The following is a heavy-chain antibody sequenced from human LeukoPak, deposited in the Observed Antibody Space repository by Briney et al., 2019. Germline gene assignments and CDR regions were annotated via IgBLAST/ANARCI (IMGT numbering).Heavy chain of an antibody. D-gene: IGHD3-10*01. Sequence: PSETLYLTCTVFGIYLSSYYWRWIRQPAGKGPDWIGRIYTSGSTNYNPSLKSRVTMSVDTSKNQFSLNLNSVTAADTAVYYCARDSIHSRYGDEYWGQGTLVTVSS. CDR3: ARDSIHSRYGDEY. V-gene: IGHV4-4*07. J-gene: IGHJ4*02. CDR1: GIYLSSYY. CDR2: IYTSGST.